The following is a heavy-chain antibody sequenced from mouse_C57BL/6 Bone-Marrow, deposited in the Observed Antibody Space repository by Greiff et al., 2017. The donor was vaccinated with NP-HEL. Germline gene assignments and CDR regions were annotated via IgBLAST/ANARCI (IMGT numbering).Heavy chain of an antibody. CDR2: IYPGSGST. J-gene: IGHJ4*01. CDR3: ARFGVYYGSSYHYYAMDY. V-gene: IGHV1-55*01. Sequence: QVHVKQPGAELVKPGASVKMSCKASGYTFTSYWITWVKQRPGQGLEWIGDIYPGSGSTNYNEKFKSKATLTVDTSSSTAYMQLSSLTSEDSAVYYCARFGVYYGSSYHYYAMDYWGQGTSVTVSS. CDR1: GYTFTSYW. D-gene: IGHD1-1*01.